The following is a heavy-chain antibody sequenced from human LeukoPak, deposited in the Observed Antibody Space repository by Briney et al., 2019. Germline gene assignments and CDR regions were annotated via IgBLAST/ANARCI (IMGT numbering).Heavy chain of an antibody. CDR2: IKQDGSEK. CDR3: ARAHSGSRLGMDV. Sequence: GGSLRLSCAASGFTFSSYGMHWVRQAPGKGLEWVANIKQDGSEKYYVDSVKGRFTISRDNAKNSLYLQMNSLRAEDTAVYYCARAHSGSRLGMDVWGQGTTVTVSS. V-gene: IGHV3-7*01. J-gene: IGHJ6*02. D-gene: IGHD1-26*01. CDR1: GFTFSSYG.